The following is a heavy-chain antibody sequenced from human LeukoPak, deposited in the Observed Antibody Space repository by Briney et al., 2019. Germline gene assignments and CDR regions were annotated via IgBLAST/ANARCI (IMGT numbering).Heavy chain of an antibody. J-gene: IGHJ4*02. Sequence: GGSLRLTCACTGFIFSNAWRNWVRQAPGKGLDWVGRINSKTDGGTIDYAAPEKRRFTISRDDSKNTLYLQMNSLKTEDTAVYYCTTNDEYSSGWSFWGQGTLVTVSS. V-gene: IGHV3-15*01. CDR3: TTNDEYSSGWSF. D-gene: IGHD6-19*01. CDR2: INSKTDGGTI. CDR1: GFIFSNAW.